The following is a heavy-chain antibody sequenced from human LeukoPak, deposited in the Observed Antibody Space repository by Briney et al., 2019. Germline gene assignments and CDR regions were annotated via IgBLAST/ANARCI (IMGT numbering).Heavy chain of an antibody. J-gene: IGHJ1*01. CDR2: IIPIFGTA. D-gene: IGHD6-19*01. CDR3: AVRPEGWYGPAAEYFQH. CDR1: GGTFSSYA. V-gene: IGHV1-69*13. Sequence: SVKVSCKASGGTFSSYAISWVRQAPGQGLEWMGGIIPIFGTANYAQKFQGRVTITADESTSTAYMELSSLRSEDTAVYYCAVRPEGWYGPAAEYFQHWGQGTLVTVSS.